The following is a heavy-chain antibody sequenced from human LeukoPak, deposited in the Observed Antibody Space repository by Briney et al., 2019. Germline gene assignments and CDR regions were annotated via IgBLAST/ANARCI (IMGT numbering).Heavy chain of an antibody. V-gene: IGHV1-2*06. CDR3: ARDLSSISSSWYTEIS. CDR1: GYTFTGDY. CDR2: INPNSGGT. J-gene: IGHJ4*02. D-gene: IGHD6-13*01. Sequence: ASVKGSCKASGYTFTGDYMHWVRQAPGQGLEWMGRINPNSGGTNYAQKFQGRVTMTRDTSISTAYMELSRLRSDDTAVYYCARDLSSISSSWYTEISWGQGTLVTVSS.